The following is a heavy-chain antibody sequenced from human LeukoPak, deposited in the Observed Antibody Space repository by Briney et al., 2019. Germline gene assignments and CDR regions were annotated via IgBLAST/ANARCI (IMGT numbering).Heavy chain of an antibody. CDR3: ARESSSFLDY. V-gene: IGHV3-53*01. CDR1: GFTVSSNY. D-gene: IGHD6-6*01. Sequence: GGSLRLSCAASGFTVSSNYMSWVRQAPGKGLEWVSVIYSGGSTYYADSVKGRFTISRDNSKNTLYLQMNSLRADDTAVYYCARESSSFLDYWGQGTWSPSPQ. J-gene: IGHJ4*02. CDR2: IYSGGST.